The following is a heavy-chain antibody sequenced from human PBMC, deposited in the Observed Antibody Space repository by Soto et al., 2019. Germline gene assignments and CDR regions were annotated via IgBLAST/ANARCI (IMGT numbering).Heavy chain of an antibody. J-gene: IGHJ4*02. CDR2: ISATGGGT. D-gene: IGHD3-16*01. CDR3: AKDRRAGGNPAFYFDF. Sequence: GGSLRLSCAASGFKFSNYAMSWVRQAPGKGLEWVSLISATGGGTYYADSVKGRFTISRDNSHNTLYLQVHSLTAEDTAVYYCAKDRRAGGNPAFYFDFWGQGAQVTVPQ. CDR1: GFKFSNYA. V-gene: IGHV3-23*01.